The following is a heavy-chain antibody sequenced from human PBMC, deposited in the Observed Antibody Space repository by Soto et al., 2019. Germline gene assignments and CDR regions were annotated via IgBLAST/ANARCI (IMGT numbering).Heavy chain of an antibody. CDR1: GFGFADYY. CDR3: ARYSFGYVDY. CDR2: ISGSGRTI. D-gene: IGHD5-18*01. V-gene: IGHV3-11*01. Sequence: GGSLRLSCAASGFGFADYYMSWVRQAPGKGLEWVSYISGSGRTIFYADSVKGRFTVSRDNSKNSLYLQMNSLRADDTAFYYCARYSFGYVDYWGQGTLVTVSS. J-gene: IGHJ4*02.